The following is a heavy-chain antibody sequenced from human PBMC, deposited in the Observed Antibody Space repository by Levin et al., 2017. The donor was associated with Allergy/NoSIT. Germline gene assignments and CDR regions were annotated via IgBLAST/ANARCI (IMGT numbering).Heavy chain of an antibody. D-gene: IGHD2-2*01. V-gene: IGHV3-23*01. CDR3: AKGLSSTSCYGIWDYYSMDV. CDR1: AFIFNRYA. CDR2: ISAGSGST. Sequence: GESLKISCAASAFIFNRYALSWVRQAPGKGLEWVSTISAGSGSTYYADSVKGRFTISRDDSKKTLYLQINSLRAEDTAVYYCAKGLSSTSCYGIWDYYSMDVWGQGTTVTVSS. J-gene: IGHJ6*02.